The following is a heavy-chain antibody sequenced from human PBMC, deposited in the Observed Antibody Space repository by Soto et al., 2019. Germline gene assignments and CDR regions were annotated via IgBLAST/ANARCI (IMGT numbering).Heavy chain of an antibody. CDR1: GYTFTSYG. CDR3: ARDWVGDLAY. CDR2: ISGYNGDT. V-gene: IGHV1-18*01. J-gene: IGHJ4*02. Sequence: QVQLVQSGGEVKQPGASVKVSCKTSGYTFTSYGISWVRQAPGQGLEWMGWISGYNGDTKYVQKFQGRVTLPTDTSTNTAYMEVRGLRSDDTAVYYCARDWVGDLAYWGQGTLVTVSS. D-gene: IGHD4-17*01.